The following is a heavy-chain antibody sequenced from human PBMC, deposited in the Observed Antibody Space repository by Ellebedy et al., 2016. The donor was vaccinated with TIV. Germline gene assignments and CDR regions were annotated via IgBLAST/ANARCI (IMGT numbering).Heavy chain of an antibody. D-gene: IGHD6-6*01. J-gene: IGHJ4*02. CDR1: GFTFKTAW. Sequence: GESLKISCVGSGFTFKTAWMSWVRQAPGKGLEWVGRIKSKTDGGTTDYAAPVKGRFTISRDDSKNTLYLQMNSLKTEDTAVYYCTTERAALFGWGYWGQGTLVTVSS. V-gene: IGHV3-15*01. CDR3: TTERAALFGWGY. CDR2: IKSKTDGGTT.